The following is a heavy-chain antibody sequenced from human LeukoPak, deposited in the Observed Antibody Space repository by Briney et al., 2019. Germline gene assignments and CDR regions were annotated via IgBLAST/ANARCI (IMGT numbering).Heavy chain of an antibody. J-gene: IGHJ4*02. V-gene: IGHV4-61*03. Sequence: PSGTLSLTCNVSGVSIRTSTYYWNWIRQSPGTGLEWIGCVSDTGTTKYNPSLKSRVSISVDTSKNHFSLILMSVTAAGTAVYYCARGYYEPFQSWGQGTLVTVSS. CDR3: ARGYYEPFQS. D-gene: IGHD3-16*01. CDR1: GVSIRTSTYY. CDR2: VSDTGTT.